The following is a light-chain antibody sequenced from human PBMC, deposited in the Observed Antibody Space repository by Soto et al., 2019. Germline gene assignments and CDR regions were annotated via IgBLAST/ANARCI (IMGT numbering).Light chain of an antibody. V-gene: IGLV2-14*01. CDR1: SSDVGDYNY. CDR2: DVN. J-gene: IGLJ2*01. CDR3: SSYTSSSTLV. Sequence: QSVLTQPASVSGSPGQSITVSCTGTSSDVGDYNYVSWYQQHPGKAPKLLIYDVNNRPSGVSNRFSGSKSGNTASLTISGLQAEDEGDYYCSSYTSSSTLVFGGGTQLTVL.